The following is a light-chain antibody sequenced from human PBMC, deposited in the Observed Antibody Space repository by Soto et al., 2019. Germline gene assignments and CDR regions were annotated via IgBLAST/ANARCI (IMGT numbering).Light chain of an antibody. CDR2: GAS. J-gene: IGKJ1*01. V-gene: IGKV3-15*01. CDR3: QQYDNWPPWT. Sequence: EIVMTQSPATLSVSPGERVTLSCRASQSVNSNMAWYQQKPGQVPRVLIYGASTRATGIPARFSGSGSGTEFTLTIPNLQPEDFAVYHCQQYDNWPPWTVGQGTKVEIK. CDR1: QSVNSN.